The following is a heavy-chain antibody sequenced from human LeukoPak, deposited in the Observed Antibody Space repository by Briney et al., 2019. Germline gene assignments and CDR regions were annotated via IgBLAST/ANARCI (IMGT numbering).Heavy chain of an antibody. Sequence: GGSLRLSCEASGFTLSIYWMSWVRQAPGKGLEWVSAISGSGGSTYYADSVKGRFTISRDNSKNTLYLQMNSLRAEDTAVYYCAKDRVIVEYYFDYWGQGTLVTVSS. D-gene: IGHD3-22*01. J-gene: IGHJ4*02. CDR2: ISGSGGST. CDR1: GFTLSIYW. V-gene: IGHV3-23*01. CDR3: AKDRVIVEYYFDY.